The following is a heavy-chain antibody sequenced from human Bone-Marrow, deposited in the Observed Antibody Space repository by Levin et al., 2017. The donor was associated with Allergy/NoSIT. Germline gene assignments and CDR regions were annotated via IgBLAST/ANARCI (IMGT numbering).Heavy chain of an antibody. CDR1: GFTFSSYE. D-gene: IGHD6-6*01. J-gene: IGHJ6*02. CDR2: ISSRGGTI. Sequence: PGGSLRLSCVASGFTFSSYEMNWVRQAPGKGLEWISYISSRGGTINYADSVKGRFTISRDNPKKSLYLQMNSLRVDDTAVYYCTRGGAERPRARGYYYGMDLWGQGTTVTVSS. CDR3: TRGGAERPRARGYYYGMDL. V-gene: IGHV3-48*03.